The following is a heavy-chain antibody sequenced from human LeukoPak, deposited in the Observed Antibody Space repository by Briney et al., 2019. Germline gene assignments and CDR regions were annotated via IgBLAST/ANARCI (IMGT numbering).Heavy chain of an antibody. J-gene: IGHJ1*01. CDR3: VKDPGGTDGH. CDR1: GFTFRDFA. V-gene: IGHV3-64D*09. CDR2: ISTNGGTT. Sequence: HRGGSLRLSCSASGFTFRDFAMHWVRQAPGKGRKYASAISTNGGTTYSAASLKGRFTISRDNSKNTLYLQMSSLRTEDTALYYCVKDPGGTDGHWGQGTLVTVSS. D-gene: IGHD1-26*01.